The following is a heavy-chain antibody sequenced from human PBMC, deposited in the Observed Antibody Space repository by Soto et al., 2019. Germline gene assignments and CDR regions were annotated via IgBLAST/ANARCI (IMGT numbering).Heavy chain of an antibody. V-gene: IGHV3-23*01. Sequence: EVQLLESGGGLVQPGGSLRLSCAASGFTFSTYAMSWVRQAPGKGLEWVSVISASGGSTFYADSVKGRFTVSRDNSRNTLYLQVISLRVEDPAVYYCAKDLTSSTNYDYGMDVWGQGTTVTVSS. CDR2: ISASGGST. CDR3: AKDLTSSTNYDYGMDV. D-gene: IGHD1-1*01. J-gene: IGHJ6*02. CDR1: GFTFSTYA.